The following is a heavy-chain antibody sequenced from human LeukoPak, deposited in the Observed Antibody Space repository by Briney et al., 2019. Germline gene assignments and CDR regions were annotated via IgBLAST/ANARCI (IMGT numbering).Heavy chain of an antibody. CDR3: TSRAYYYDSSGYYPYYFDY. D-gene: IGHD3-22*01. Sequence: GGSLRLSCAASGFTFSSYAMHWVRQAPGKGLEWVGRIKSKTDGGTTDYAAPVKGRFTISRDDSKNTLYLQMNSLKTEDTAVYYCTSRAYYYDSSGYYPYYFDYWGQGTLVTVPS. CDR2: IKSKTDGGTT. J-gene: IGHJ4*02. CDR1: GFTFSSYA. V-gene: IGHV3-15*01.